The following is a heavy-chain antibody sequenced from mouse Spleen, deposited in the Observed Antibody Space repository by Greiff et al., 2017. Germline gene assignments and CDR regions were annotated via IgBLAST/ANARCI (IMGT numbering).Heavy chain of an antibody. CDR1: GYTFTSYW. D-gene: IGHD2-14*01. J-gene: IGHJ4*01. CDR2: IDPSDSYT. Sequence: QVQLKQPGAELVMPGASVKLSCKASGYTFTSYWMHWVKQRPGQGLEWIGEIDPSDSYTNYNQKFKGKATLTVDKSSSTAYMQLSSLTSEDSAVYYCARTKYYRNAMDYWGQGTSVTVSS. V-gene: IGHV1-69*01. CDR3: ARTKYYRNAMDY.